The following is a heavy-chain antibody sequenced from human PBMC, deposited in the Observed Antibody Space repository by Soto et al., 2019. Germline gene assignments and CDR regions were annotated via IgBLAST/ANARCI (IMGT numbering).Heavy chain of an antibody. V-gene: IGHV3-48*02. CDR3: ARSQMNDY. CDR1: GFTFSGYT. CDR2: ISTSGSTI. J-gene: IGHJ4*02. Sequence: EVQLVEYGGGLVQPGGSLRLSCTASGFTFSGYTMNWVRQAPGKGLEWISYISTSGSTIDYADFVRGRFTISRDNAKNSLYLQMNSLRDEDTAVYYCARSQMNDYWGQGSLVTVSS.